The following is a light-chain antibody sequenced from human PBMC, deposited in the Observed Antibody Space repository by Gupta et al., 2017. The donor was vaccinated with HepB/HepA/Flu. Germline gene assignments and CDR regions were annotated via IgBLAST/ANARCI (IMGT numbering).Light chain of an antibody. Sequence: QSALTQPASVSGSPGQSITISCTGTSSDVGSYNLVSWYQQHPGKAPKLMIYEVIKRPSGVSNRFSGSKSGNTASLTISGLQAEDEAEYYCCSYAGSSTYVVFGGGTKLTVL. CDR1: SSDVGSYNL. J-gene: IGLJ2*01. CDR2: EVI. CDR3: CSYAGSSTYVV. V-gene: IGLV2-23*02.